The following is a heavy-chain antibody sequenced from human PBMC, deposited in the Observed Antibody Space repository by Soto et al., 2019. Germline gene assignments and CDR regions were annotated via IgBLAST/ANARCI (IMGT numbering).Heavy chain of an antibody. CDR1: GFTFSSYA. V-gene: IGHV3-23*01. Sequence: EVQLLESGGGLVQPGGSLRLSCAASGFTFSSYAMSWVRQAPGKGLEWVSAISGSGGSTYYADSVKGRFTISRDNSKNKLYLQMNSLRAEDTAVYYCAKAPFPDSSGPDYWGQGTLVTVSS. CDR2: ISGSGGST. J-gene: IGHJ4*02. D-gene: IGHD3-22*01. CDR3: AKAPFPDSSGPDY.